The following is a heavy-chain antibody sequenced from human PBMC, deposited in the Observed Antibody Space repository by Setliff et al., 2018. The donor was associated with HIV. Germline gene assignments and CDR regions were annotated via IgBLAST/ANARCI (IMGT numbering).Heavy chain of an antibody. V-gene: IGHV4-59*11. CDR3: ARDSRWLQFPYFDS. CDR1: GGSISSHY. D-gene: IGHD5-12*01. CDR2: IYYSGST. Sequence: SETLSLTCTVSGGSISSHYWNWIRQPPGKGLEWIGSIYYSGSTNYNPSFKSRVTISADTSKNQFSLKLSSVTAADTAVYYCARDSRWLQFPYFDSWGQGTPVTVSS. J-gene: IGHJ4*01.